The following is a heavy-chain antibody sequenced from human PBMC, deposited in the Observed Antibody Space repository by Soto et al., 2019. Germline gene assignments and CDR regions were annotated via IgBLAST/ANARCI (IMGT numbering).Heavy chain of an antibody. D-gene: IGHD6-13*01. CDR1: TYYW. CDR2: IYPGDSDT. J-gene: IGHJ6*02. CDR3: ASTSAPGKSYHGMAV. V-gene: IGHV5-51*01. Sequence: TYYWIVGVPQMQGKGLEWMGIIYPGDSDTRYSPSFQGQVTISADKSISTAYLQWSSLKASDTAMYFCASTSAPGKSYHGMAVRAQGPT.